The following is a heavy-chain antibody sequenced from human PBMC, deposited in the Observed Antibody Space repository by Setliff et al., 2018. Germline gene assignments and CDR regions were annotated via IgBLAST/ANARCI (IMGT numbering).Heavy chain of an antibody. CDR2: LYGDNKI. V-gene: IGHV3-53*01. J-gene: IGHJ4*02. D-gene: IGHD6-19*01. CDR3: AKDSARGWYGALDS. Sequence: PGGSLRLSCAASGFVVSENYMSWVRQAPGKGLEWVALLYGDNKIDFADSVKGRFSISRDNPKNMVYLQMSSLRAEDTGVYYCAKDSARGWYGALDSWGQGAPVTVSS. CDR1: GFVVSENY.